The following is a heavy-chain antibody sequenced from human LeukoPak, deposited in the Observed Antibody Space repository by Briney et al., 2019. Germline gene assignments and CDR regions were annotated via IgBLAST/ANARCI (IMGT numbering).Heavy chain of an antibody. D-gene: IGHD5-18*01. CDR1: GFTFSNAW. J-gene: IGHJ4*02. CDR2: IKSKTDGGTT. V-gene: IGHV3-15*01. CDR3: TALDTAMVTGVDY. Sequence: PGGSLRLSCAASGFTFSNAWMSWVRQAPGKGLERVGRIKSKTDGGTTDYAAPVKGRFTISRDDSKNTLYLQMNSLKTEDTAVYYCTALDTAMVTGVDYWGQGTLVTVSS.